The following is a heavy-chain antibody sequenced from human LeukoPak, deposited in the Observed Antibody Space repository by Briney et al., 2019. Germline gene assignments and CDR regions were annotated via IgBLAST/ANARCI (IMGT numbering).Heavy chain of an antibody. J-gene: IGHJ4*02. Sequence: PGGSLRLPCAASGFTFSNYWMHWVRQVPGKGLVWVSSISSSSSYIYYADSVKGRFTISRDNAKNSLYLQMNSLRAEDTAVYYCARDQSLQIDYWGQGTLVTVSS. CDR3: ARDQSLQIDY. CDR2: ISSSSSYI. V-gene: IGHV3-21*01. D-gene: IGHD4-11*01. CDR1: GFTFSNYW.